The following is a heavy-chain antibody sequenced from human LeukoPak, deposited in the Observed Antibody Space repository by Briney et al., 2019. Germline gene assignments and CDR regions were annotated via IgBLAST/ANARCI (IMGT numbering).Heavy chain of an antibody. D-gene: IGHD3-9*01. CDR2: INPNSGGT. V-gene: IGHV1-2*02. J-gene: IGHJ6*03. Sequence: ASVKVSCKASGYTFTGYYMHWVRQAPGQGLEWMGWINPNSGGTNYAQKVQGRVTMTRDTSISTAYMELSRLRSDDTAVYYCARDGGYFDWLLYRSGRDYYYMDVWGKGTTVTISS. CDR3: ARDGGYFDWLLYRSGRDYYYMDV. CDR1: GYTFTGYY.